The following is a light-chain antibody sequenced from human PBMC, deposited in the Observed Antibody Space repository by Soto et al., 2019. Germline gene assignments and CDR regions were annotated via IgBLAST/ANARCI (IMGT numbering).Light chain of an antibody. Sequence: EIVLTQSPGTLPLSPGERATLSCRASESVSSSYLAWYQQKPGQAPRLLMYGASSRATGTPDRFSGSGSGTDFTLTIGSLEPEDFAVYYCQQYGGSPQTFGQGTKVEI. J-gene: IGKJ1*01. V-gene: IGKV3-20*01. CDR2: GAS. CDR3: QQYGGSPQT. CDR1: ESVSSSY.